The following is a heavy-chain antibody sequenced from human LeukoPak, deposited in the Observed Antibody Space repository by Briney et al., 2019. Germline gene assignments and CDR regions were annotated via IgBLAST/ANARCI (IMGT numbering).Heavy chain of an antibody. CDR1: GFAFRTYA. CDR3: AKDRAIAATMLDY. Sequence: GGSWRLSCAAFGFAFRTYAMSGVGEGPGKGREGVSAIIGRGVSTYYAGPVKGRFTLSRDKSKNPLYLQMYSLRAEDTVVYYCAKDRAIAATMLDYWGQGTLVTVSS. V-gene: IGHV3-23*01. D-gene: IGHD5-12*01. CDR2: IIGRGVST. J-gene: IGHJ4*02.